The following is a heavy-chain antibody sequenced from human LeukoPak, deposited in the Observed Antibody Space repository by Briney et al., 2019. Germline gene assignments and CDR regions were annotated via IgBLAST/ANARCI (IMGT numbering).Heavy chain of an antibody. CDR3: AKWVVVAARGYYFDY. CDR1: GFTFSSYA. Sequence: GGSLRLSCAASGFTFSSYAMSWVRQAPGKGLEWVSAISGSGGTTYYADSVKGRFTIFRDNSKNSLYLQMNSLRAEDTAVYYCAKWVVVAARGYYFDYWGQGTLVTVSS. D-gene: IGHD2-15*01. J-gene: IGHJ4*02. V-gene: IGHV3-23*01. CDR2: ISGSGGTT.